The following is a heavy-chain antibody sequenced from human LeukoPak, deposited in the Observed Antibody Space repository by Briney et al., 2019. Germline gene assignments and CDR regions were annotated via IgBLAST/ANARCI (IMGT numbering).Heavy chain of an antibody. CDR1: GGSISTYY. J-gene: IGHJ3*02. CDR3: ASDSQRGFDI. Sequence: SETLSLTCTVSGGSISTYYWTWLRQSPGKGLEWIGYVLYSGTTSYNPSLKSRVTISLDTSKNQFSLRLSSVTAADTAVYLCASDSQRGFDIWGQGTMVTVSS. CDR2: VLYSGTT. V-gene: IGHV4-59*01.